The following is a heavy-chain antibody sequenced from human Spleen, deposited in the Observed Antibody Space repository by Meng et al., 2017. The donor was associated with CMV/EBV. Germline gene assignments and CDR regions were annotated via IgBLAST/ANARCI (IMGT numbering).Heavy chain of an antibody. CDR1: GGSFSGYY. Sequence: QVQLVQWGAGLLEPSETLSLTCAVYGGSFSGYYWRWIRQPPGKGLEWIGEINHSGSTNYNPSLKSRVTISVDTSKNQFSLKLSSVTAADTAVYYCARTAGYYGSGSYWGYWGQGTLVTVSS. J-gene: IGHJ4*02. V-gene: IGHV4-34*01. CDR3: ARTAGYYGSGSYWGY. D-gene: IGHD3-10*01. CDR2: INHSGST.